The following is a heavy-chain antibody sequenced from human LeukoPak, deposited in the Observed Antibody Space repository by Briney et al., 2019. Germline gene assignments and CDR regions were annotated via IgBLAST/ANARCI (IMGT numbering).Heavy chain of an antibody. CDR2: IKSKTDGGTT. Sequence: GGSLRLSCAASGFTFSNAWMSWVRQAPGKGLEWVGRIKSKTDGGTTDYAAPVKGRFTISRDDSKNTLYLQMNSLKTEDTAVYYCTAEYYYDSSGYHKPTIDYWGQGTLVTVSS. CDR1: GFTFSNAW. J-gene: IGHJ4*02. V-gene: IGHV3-15*01. CDR3: TAEYYYDSSGYHKPTIDY. D-gene: IGHD3-22*01.